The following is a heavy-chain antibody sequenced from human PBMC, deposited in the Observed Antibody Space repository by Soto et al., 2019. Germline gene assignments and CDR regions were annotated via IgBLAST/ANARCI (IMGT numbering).Heavy chain of an antibody. CDR1: GFSFSTYW. V-gene: IGHV3-7*03. D-gene: IGHD3-10*01. J-gene: IGHJ4*02. CDR2: INRDGSEE. CDR3: ARAPIGSGSNYYFEH. Sequence: EVQLVESGGGLVQPGGSLRLSCAASGFSFSTYWMSWVRQAPGKGLEWVANINRDGSEEYYVDSVKGRFTISRDNANNSLFLQMNSLRAEDTAMYYCARAPIGSGSNYYFEHLGQGTLVTVSS.